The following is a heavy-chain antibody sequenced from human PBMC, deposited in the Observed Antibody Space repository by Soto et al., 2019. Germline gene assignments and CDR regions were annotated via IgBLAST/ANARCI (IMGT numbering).Heavy chain of an antibody. D-gene: IGHD6-13*01. Sequence: PSETLSLTCTVSGGSISSYYWSWIRQPPGKGLEWIGYIYYSGSTNYNPSLKSRVTISVDTSKNQFSLKLSSVTAADTAVYYCARDKVSYSSSWRYYYYYGMDVWGQGTTVTVSS. CDR3: ARDKVSYSSSWRYYYYYGMDV. CDR1: GGSISSYY. V-gene: IGHV4-59*01. CDR2: IYYSGST. J-gene: IGHJ6*02.